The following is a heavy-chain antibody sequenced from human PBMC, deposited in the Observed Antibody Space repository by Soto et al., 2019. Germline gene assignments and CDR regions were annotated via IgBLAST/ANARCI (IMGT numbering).Heavy chain of an antibody. V-gene: IGHV3-23*01. D-gene: IGHD5-18*01. CDR2: ISGSGGST. Sequence: GALRLSWAASGRTFSSDAVSWFRQAPGKGLEWVSAISGSGGSTYYADSVKGRFTISRDNSKNTLYLQMNSLRAEDTAVYYCAKVRWIQLSLLGYWGQGTLVTV. CDR3: AKVRWIQLSLLGY. CDR1: GRTFSSDA. J-gene: IGHJ4*02.